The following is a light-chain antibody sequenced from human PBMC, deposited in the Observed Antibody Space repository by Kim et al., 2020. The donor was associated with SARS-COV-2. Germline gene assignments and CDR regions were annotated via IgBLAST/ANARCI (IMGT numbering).Light chain of an antibody. Sequence: SPGGSAALSCRASQSVNTNLAWYQQKPGQAPRLLLYGASTRATGIPARFVGSGSGTEFTLTISSLQSEDFAVYYCQQYNNWPPVTFGQGTKVDIK. CDR2: GAS. CDR3: QQYNNWPPVT. J-gene: IGKJ1*01. V-gene: IGKV3-15*01. CDR1: QSVNTN.